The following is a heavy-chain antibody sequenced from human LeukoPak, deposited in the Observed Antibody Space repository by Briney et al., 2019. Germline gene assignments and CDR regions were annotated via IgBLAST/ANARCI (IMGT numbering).Heavy chain of an antibody. V-gene: IGHV3-23*01. CDR2: ISGGGGST. CDR1: GFTFSSYA. Sequence: GGSLRLSCAASGFTFSSYAMSWVRQAPGKGLEWVSTISGGGGSTYYADSVKGRFTISRDNSKNTLYLQMNSLRAEDTAVYYCAKGQYYDILTGSTPGYYYYYMDVWGKGTTVTISS. CDR3: AKGQYYDILTGSTPGYYYYYMDV. D-gene: IGHD3-9*01. J-gene: IGHJ6*03.